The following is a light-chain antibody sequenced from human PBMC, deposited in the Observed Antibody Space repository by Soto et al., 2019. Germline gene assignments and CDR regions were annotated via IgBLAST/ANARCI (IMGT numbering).Light chain of an antibody. CDR3: QHYGASPKYP. Sequence: EIVLTQSPGTLSLSPGQRATLSCRASQSVSSRSLAWYQQRPGQAPRLRIYVESMRDTGIPDRFSGSGSGTDFTLTISRLEPEDFAVYYCQHYGASPKYPFGQGTKLELK. J-gene: IGKJ2*01. V-gene: IGKV3-20*01. CDR1: QSVSSRS. CDR2: VES.